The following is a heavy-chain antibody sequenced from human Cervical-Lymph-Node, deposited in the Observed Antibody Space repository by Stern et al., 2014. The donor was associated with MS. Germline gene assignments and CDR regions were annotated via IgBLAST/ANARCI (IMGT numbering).Heavy chain of an antibody. D-gene: IGHD3-22*01. CDR2: IIPMFGTT. J-gene: IGHJ3*02. Sequence: QEQLVQSRAEVKKPGSSVKVSCKASGGTFSSYAISWVRQAPGRGLEWMGEIIPMFGTTKYAQKFQGRVTIIADGSTTTAYMELSSLRSEDTAVYYCARRDYYDSSGYYGDAFDIWGQGTVVTVSS. CDR3: ARRDYYDSSGYYGDAFDI. CDR1: GGTFSSYA. V-gene: IGHV1-69*01.